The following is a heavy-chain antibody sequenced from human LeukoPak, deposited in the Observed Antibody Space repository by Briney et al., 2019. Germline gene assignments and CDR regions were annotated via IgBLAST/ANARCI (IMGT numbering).Heavy chain of an antibody. CDR2: IYASGST. CDR1: GGSISSYY. V-gene: IGHV4-4*07. J-gene: IGHJ4*02. CDR3: ARENSGSYREFDY. D-gene: IGHD1-26*01. Sequence: SETLSLTCTVSGGSISSYYWSWTRQPAGKGLEWIGRIYASGSTNYNASLKSRVSMSVDTSKNQFSLKLSSVTAADTAVFYCARENSGSYREFDYWGQGTLVTVSS.